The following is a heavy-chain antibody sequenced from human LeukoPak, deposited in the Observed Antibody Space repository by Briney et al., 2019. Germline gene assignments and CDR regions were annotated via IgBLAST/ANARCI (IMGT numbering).Heavy chain of an antibody. CDR2: ISGSGGTT. V-gene: IGHV3-23*01. J-gene: IGHJ4*02. CDR1: GFTFSNYA. D-gene: IGHD3-9*01. CDR3: AKGLINDWSALDY. Sequence: PGGSLRLSCAASGFTFSNYAMTWVRQATGKGLEWVSAISGSGGTTYYADSEKGRFTISSDNSKNTLYLQMNSLRAEDTAVYYCAKGLINDWSALDYWGQGTLVSVS.